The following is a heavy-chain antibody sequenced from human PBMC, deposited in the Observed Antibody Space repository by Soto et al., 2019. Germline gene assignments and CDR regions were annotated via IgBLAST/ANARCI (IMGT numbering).Heavy chain of an antibody. CDR2: IYYSGST. D-gene: IGHD3-10*01. CDR1: GGSISSGGYY. Sequence: QVQLQESGPGLVKPSQTLSLTCTVSGGSISSGGYYWSWIRQHPGKGLEWIGYIYYSGSTYYNPSLQRRVTVSVDTSKNEFSLKLSSVTAADTAVYYCARGFGELFKRTYYYYGMDVWGQGTTVTVSS. CDR3: ARGFGELFKRTYYYYGMDV. J-gene: IGHJ6*02. V-gene: IGHV4-31*03.